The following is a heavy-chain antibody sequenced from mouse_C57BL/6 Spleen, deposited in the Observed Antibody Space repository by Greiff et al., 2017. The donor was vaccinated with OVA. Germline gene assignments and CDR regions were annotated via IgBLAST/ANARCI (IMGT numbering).Heavy chain of an antibody. V-gene: IGHV1-66*01. CDR2: IYPGSGNT. Sequence: VQLQESGPELVKPGASVKISCKASGYSFTSYYIHWVKQRPGQGLEWIGWIYPGSGNTKYNEKFKGKATLTADTSSSPAYMQLSSLTSEDAAVYYCARYDGSSHWYFDVWGTGTTVTVSS. CDR1: GYSFTSYY. J-gene: IGHJ1*03. D-gene: IGHD1-1*01. CDR3: ARYDGSSHWYFDV.